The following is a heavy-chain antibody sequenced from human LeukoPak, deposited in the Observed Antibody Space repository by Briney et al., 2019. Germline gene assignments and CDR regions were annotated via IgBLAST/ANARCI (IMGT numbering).Heavy chain of an antibody. CDR1: GYTFTGYY. J-gene: IGHJ5*02. D-gene: IGHD4-17*01. CDR2: INPNSGGT. V-gene: IGHV1-2*02. Sequence: ASVKVSFKASGYTFTGYYMHWVRQAPGQGLESMGWINPNSGGTNYAQKFQGRVTMTRDTSISTAYMELSRLRSDDTAVYYCARDPGDYGVNWFDPWGQGTLVTVSS. CDR3: ARDPGDYGVNWFDP.